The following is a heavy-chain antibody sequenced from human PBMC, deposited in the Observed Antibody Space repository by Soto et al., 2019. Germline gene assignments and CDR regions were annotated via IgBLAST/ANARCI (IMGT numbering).Heavy chain of an antibody. CDR2: IIPIFGTA. V-gene: IGHV1-69*13. J-gene: IGHJ6*02. Sequence: VASVKVSCKASGGTFSSYAISWVRQAPGQGLEWMGGIIPIFGTANYAQKFQGRVTITADESTSTAYMELSSLRSEDTAVYYSATPSLVPYSSSSDYYYYYGMDVWGQGTTVTVSS. CDR3: ATPSLVPYSSSSDYYYYYGMDV. D-gene: IGHD6-6*01. CDR1: GGTFSSYA.